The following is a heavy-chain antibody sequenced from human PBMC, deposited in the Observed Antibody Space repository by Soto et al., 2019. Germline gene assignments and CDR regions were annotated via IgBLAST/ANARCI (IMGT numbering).Heavy chain of an antibody. V-gene: IGHV3-33*01. CDR2: IWYDGSDK. CDR3: ERRHGYNYDY. Sequence: QVQLVESGGGVVQPGSSLRLSCAASGFSFSNYDMHWVRQDPGKGLEWVALIWYDGSDKNYVDSVKGRFTISRDNSKSTLYLQMNSRRVEDTAVYYCERRHGYNYDYWGQGTLVTVSS. CDR1: GFSFSNYD. J-gene: IGHJ4*02. D-gene: IGHD5-12*01.